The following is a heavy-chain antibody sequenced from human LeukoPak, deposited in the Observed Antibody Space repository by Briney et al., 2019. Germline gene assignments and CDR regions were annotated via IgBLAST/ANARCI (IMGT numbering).Heavy chain of an antibody. CDR3: ARDLIVGATEGYYYYYMDV. CDR2: INPNSGGT. J-gene: IGHJ6*03. D-gene: IGHD1-26*01. V-gene: IGHV1-2*02. Sequence: ASVKVSCKASGYTFTGYYMHWVRQAPGQGLEWMGWINPNSGGTNYAQKFQGRVTMTRDTSISTAYMELSRLRSDDTAVYYCARDLIVGATEGYYYYYMDVWGKGTTVTVSS. CDR1: GYTFTGYY.